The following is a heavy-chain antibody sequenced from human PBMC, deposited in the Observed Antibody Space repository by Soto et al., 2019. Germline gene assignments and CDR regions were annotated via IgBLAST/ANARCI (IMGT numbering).Heavy chain of an antibody. Sequence: GGSLRLSCAASGFTFSSYAMSWVRQAPGKGLEWVSAISGSGGSTYYADSVKGRFTISRDNSKNTLYLQMNSLRAEDTAVYYCAKDIGDYDFWSGYYELFDYWGQGTLVTVSS. CDR1: GFTFSSYA. CDR2: ISGSGGST. V-gene: IGHV3-23*01. CDR3: AKDIGDYDFWSGYYELFDY. D-gene: IGHD3-3*01. J-gene: IGHJ4*02.